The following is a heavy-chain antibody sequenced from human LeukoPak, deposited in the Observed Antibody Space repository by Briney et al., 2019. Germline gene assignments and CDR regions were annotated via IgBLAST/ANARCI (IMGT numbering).Heavy chain of an antibody. CDR3: ARDRFPRTTRAMDS. D-gene: IGHD3-3*01. Sequence: GGSLRLSFAASGFIFSTYNMNWVRQAPGKGLEWLSSISSGSNTIAYADSVKGRFTISRDNAENSLFLQMNSLRDEDTAVYFCARDRFPRTTRAMDSWGQGTLVTVSS. V-gene: IGHV3-48*02. CDR1: GFIFSTYN. J-gene: IGHJ4*02. CDR2: ISSGSNTI.